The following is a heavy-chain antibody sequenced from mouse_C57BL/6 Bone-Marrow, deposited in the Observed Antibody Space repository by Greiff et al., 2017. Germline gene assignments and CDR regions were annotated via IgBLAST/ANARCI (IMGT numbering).Heavy chain of an antibody. V-gene: IGHV1-59*01. CDR1: GYTFISYW. Sequence: QVQLQQPGAELVRPGTSVKLSCKASGYTFISYWLHWVKQRPGQGLEWIGVIVPSDSDTNYNQKFKGKATLTVDTSSSTTFLQLSSLTSEDSSVYYCARINIYFYYWGRGTTLTVSS. CDR2: IVPSDSDT. J-gene: IGHJ2*01. CDR3: ARINIYFYY.